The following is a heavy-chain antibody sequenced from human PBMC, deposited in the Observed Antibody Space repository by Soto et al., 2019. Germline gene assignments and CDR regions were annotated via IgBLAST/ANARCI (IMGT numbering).Heavy chain of an antibody. CDR3: ARDSLALFDS. CDR1: DGSVSSGNYY. V-gene: IGHV4-61*01. J-gene: IGHJ4*02. CDR2: IHSSGST. D-gene: IGHD5-12*01. Sequence: SETLSLTCTVSDGSVSSGNYYWTWIRQPPGKGLEWIGYIHSSGSTLYNPSLKSRVFISVDTSMNQFSLKLTSVTAADTALYFCARDSLALFDSWGQGTLVNVSS.